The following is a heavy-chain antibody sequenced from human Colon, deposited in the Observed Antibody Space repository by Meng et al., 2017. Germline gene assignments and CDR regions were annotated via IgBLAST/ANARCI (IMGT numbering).Heavy chain of an antibody. D-gene: IGHD6-13*01. V-gene: IGHV3-74*01. Sequence: ELKLGWSGGGLFQPGGSLGPSCVGSGFTFSSYWMHWVRQAPGKGLEWVSLIDPDGGATAYADSVKGRFAISRDNSKNTVFLQISSLRAEDMAVYFCATFQYSMEDDWGQGTLVTVSS. J-gene: IGHJ4*02. CDR1: GFTFSSYW. CDR3: ATFQYSMEDD. CDR2: IDPDGGAT.